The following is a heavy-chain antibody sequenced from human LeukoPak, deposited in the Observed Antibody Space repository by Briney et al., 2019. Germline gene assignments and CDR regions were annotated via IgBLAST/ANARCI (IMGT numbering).Heavy chain of an antibody. J-gene: IGHJ6*03. V-gene: IGHV5-51*01. CDR1: GYSFTIYW. Sequence: GESLKISCKGSGYSFTIYWIGWVRQMPGKGLEWMGIIYPGDSDTRYSPSFEGQVTISADKSISTAYLQWSSLKASDTAMYYCARLAAAGKVNYYYYYMDVWGKGTTVTVSS. CDR2: IYPGDSDT. CDR3: ARLAAAGKVNYYYYYMDV. D-gene: IGHD6-13*01.